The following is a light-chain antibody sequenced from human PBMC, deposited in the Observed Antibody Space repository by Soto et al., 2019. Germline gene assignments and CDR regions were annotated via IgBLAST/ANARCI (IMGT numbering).Light chain of an antibody. CDR2: SAS. CDR1: QSVSSSY. V-gene: IGKV3-20*01. CDR3: QQFGESQFT. J-gene: IGKJ3*01. Sequence: EIVLTQSPGTLSLSPGERGTLSCRASQSVSSSYLAWFQQRPGQAPRLLIYSASSRATGIPDRFSGSGSGRDLTLTISRLEPEDSAVYYCQQFGESQFTFGHGTKVDIK.